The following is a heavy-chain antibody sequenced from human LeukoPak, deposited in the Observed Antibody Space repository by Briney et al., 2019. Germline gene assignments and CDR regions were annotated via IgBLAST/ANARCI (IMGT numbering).Heavy chain of an antibody. CDR3: ARINTIMATFDY. J-gene: IGHJ4*02. CDR2: ISHSGST. V-gene: IGHV4-38-2*02. Sequence: SETLSLTCTVSGYFINSNYYWGRIRQPPGKGLEWIATISHSGSTYYNPSLKSRVTISVETSKNQFSLKLCSVTAADTAVYYCARINTIMATFDYWGQGTLVTVSS. D-gene: IGHD5-24*01. CDR1: GYFINSNYY.